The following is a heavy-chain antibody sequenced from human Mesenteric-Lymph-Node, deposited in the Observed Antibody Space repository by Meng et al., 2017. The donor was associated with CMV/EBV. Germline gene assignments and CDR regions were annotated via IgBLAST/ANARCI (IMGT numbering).Heavy chain of an antibody. CDR2: INPNSGDT. J-gene: IGHJ5*02. Sequence: VSFKASGYIFTALYMHGVRQAPGQGLEWMGWINPNSGDTKYAQKFQGRVTMTRDTSISTAYMELRRLRSDDTAVYYCARDQTEWFDPWGQGTLVTVSS. CDR1: GYIFTALY. CDR3: ARDQTEWFDP. V-gene: IGHV1-2*02.